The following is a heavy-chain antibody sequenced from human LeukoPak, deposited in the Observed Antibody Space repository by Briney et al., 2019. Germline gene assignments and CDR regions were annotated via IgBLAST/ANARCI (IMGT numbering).Heavy chain of an antibody. V-gene: IGHV4-31*03. CDR3: ARGRVVGATIGY. Sequence: SETLSLACTVSGGSISSGGYYWSWIRQHPGKGLEWIGYIYYSGSTYYNPSLKSRVTISVDTSKNQFSLKLSSVTAADTAVYYCARGRVVGATIGYWGQGTLVTVSS. J-gene: IGHJ4*02. CDR1: GGSISSGGYY. CDR2: IYYSGST. D-gene: IGHD1-26*01.